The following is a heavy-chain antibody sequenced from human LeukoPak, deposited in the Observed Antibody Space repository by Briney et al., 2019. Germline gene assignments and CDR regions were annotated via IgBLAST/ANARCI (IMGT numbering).Heavy chain of an antibody. CDR1: GFTFSSYA. V-gene: IGHV3-23*01. D-gene: IGHD4-17*01. Sequence: GGSLRLSCAASGFTFSSYAMSWVRQAPGKGLEWVSAISGSGGSTYFADSVKGRFTISRDNSKNTLYLQMNSLRAEDTAVYYCARDRWTTVTKTPDYWGQGTLLTVSS. CDR3: ARDRWTTVTKTPDY. J-gene: IGHJ4*02. CDR2: ISGSGGST.